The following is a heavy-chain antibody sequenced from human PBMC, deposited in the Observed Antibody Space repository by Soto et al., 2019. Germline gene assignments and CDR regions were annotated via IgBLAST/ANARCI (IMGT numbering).Heavy chain of an antibody. CDR1: GFTFSSYW. CDR2: IKQDGSEK. D-gene: IGHD3-10*01. V-gene: IGHV3-7*01. J-gene: IGHJ3*02. Sequence: GGSLRLSCAASGFTFSSYWMSWVRQAPGKGLEWVANIKQDGSEKYYVDSVKGRFTISRDNAKNSLYLQMNSLRAEDTAVYYCARDRLLWFGELDAFDIWGQGTMVTVSS. CDR3: ARDRLLWFGELDAFDI.